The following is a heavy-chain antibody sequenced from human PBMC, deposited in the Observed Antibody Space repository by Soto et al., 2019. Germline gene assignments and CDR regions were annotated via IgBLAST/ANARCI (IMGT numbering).Heavy chain of an antibody. Sequence: SVKVSCKASGGTFSSYAISWVRQAPGQGLEWMGGIIPIFGTANYAQKFQGRVTITADESTSTAYMELSSLRSEDTAVYYCARGTGGFPAWGMDVWGQGTSVTVSS. V-gene: IGHV1-69*13. CDR3: ARGTGGFPAWGMDV. D-gene: IGHD3-3*01. CDR2: IIPIFGTA. J-gene: IGHJ6*02. CDR1: GGTFSSYA.